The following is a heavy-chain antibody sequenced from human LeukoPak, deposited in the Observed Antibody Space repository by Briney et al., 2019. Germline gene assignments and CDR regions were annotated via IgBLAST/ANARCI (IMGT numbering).Heavy chain of an antibody. CDR1: GFTFSSYS. Sequence: GGSLRLSCAASGFTFSSYSMNWVRQAPGKGLEWVSVISSSSASIYYADSVKGRFTISRDNAKDSLFLQMDSLRVEDTAVYFCARELGNGDTYANVPLGHWGQGTLVTVSS. J-gene: IGHJ4*02. D-gene: IGHD5-18*01. CDR3: ARELGNGDTYANVPLGH. V-gene: IGHV3-21*01. CDR2: ISSSSASI.